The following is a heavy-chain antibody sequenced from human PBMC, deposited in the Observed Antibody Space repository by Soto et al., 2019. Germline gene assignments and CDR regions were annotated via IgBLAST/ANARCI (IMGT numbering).Heavy chain of an antibody. CDR2: SSGGGSST. J-gene: IGHJ6*02. V-gene: IGHV3-23*01. D-gene: IGHD2-15*01. Sequence: PGGSLRLSCAASGFAFSSYAMSWVRQAPGKGLEWVSVSSGGGSSTYYADSVKGRFTISRDNSKNTLYLQMNSLRAEDTAVYYCAKERYCSGGSCLRNYYYGMDVWGQGTTVTVSS. CDR3: AKERYCSGGSCLRNYYYGMDV. CDR1: GFAFSSYA.